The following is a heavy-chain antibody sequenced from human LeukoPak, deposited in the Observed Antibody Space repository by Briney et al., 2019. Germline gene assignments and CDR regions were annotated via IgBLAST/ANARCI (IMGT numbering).Heavy chain of an antibody. CDR1: GFTFSQYW. J-gene: IGHJ4*02. CDR2: IKPDGSEK. CDR3: AREPSKIWIDN. Sequence: PGGSLRLSCAASGFTFSQYWMSWVRQAPGKGLEWVANIKPDGSEKHYVDSVKGRFSISRDNTKNSLFLQISSLRGEDSAVYYCAREPSKIWIDNWGQGTRVIVSS. V-gene: IGHV3-7*01. D-gene: IGHD2-15*01.